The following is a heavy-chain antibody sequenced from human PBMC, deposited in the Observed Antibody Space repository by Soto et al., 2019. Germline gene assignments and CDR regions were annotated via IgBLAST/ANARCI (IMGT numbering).Heavy chain of an antibody. Sequence: QVQLVQSGAEVKKPGSSVKFSCKASGGPFSGYAISWVRQAPGHGLEWMGGIIPICGTANYAQKFQGRVTITADESTSTAYMELSSLRSEDTAVYYGARKKGKSSPAFDIWGQGTMVTVSS. D-gene: IGHD1-26*01. CDR2: IIPICGTA. J-gene: IGHJ3*02. CDR1: GGPFSGYA. V-gene: IGHV1-69*01. CDR3: ARKKGKSSPAFDI.